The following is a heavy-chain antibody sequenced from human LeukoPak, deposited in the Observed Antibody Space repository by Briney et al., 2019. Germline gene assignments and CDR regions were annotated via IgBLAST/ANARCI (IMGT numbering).Heavy chain of an antibody. CDR2: ISGSGGST. J-gene: IGHJ4*02. Sequence: GGSLRLSCAASGFTFSSYTMSWVRQAPGKGLEWVSAISGSGGSTYYADSVKGRFTISRDNSKNTLYLQMNSLRAEDTAVYYCAKRRIVVVPRGGFDYWGQGTLVTVSS. D-gene: IGHD3-22*01. CDR3: AKRRIVVVPRGGFDY. V-gene: IGHV3-23*01. CDR1: GFTFSSYT.